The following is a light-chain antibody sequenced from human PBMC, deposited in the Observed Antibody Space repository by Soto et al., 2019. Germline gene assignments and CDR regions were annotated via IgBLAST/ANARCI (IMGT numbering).Light chain of an antibody. CDR3: QQYGSSPLYT. CDR1: QSVSSSY. J-gene: IGKJ2*01. V-gene: IGKV3-20*01. Sequence: EIVLTQSPGTLSLSPGERATLSCRASQSVSSSYLAWYQQKPGQAPRLLIYGASGRATCIPDRFSGSESGTDFTLTISRLEPEDFAVYYCQQYGSSPLYTFGQGTKLEI. CDR2: GAS.